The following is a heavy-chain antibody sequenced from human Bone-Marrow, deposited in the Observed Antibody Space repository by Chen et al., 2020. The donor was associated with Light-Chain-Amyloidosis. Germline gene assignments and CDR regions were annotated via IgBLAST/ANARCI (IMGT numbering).Heavy chain of an antibody. Sequence: QVHLQQWGAGLLKPSETLSLTCAVYGGSISDFHWSWIRQPPGKGLEWIGEISHSGSTNYNPSLKSRVTISVDTSKNQFSLKLNSVTAADTAVYYCASGGRGQLVRGRFDYWGQGTLVTVSS. CDR3: ASGGRGQLVRGRFDY. J-gene: IGHJ4*02. CDR2: ISHSGST. CDR1: GGSISDFH. V-gene: IGHV4-34*01. D-gene: IGHD6-13*01.